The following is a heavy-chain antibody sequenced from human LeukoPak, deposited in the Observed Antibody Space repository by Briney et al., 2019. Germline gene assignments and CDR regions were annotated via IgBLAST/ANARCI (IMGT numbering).Heavy chain of an antibody. D-gene: IGHD2-2*02. CDR1: GGTFSSYA. CDR2: IIPIFGTA. J-gene: IGHJ2*01. CDR3: ATDDRSVVPAAIPWYFDL. V-gene: IGHV1-69*05. Sequence: SVKVSCKASGGTFSSYAISWVRQAPGQGLEWMGGIIPIFGTANYAQKFQGRVTITTDESTSTAYMELSSLRSEDTAVYYCATDDRSVVPAAIPWYFDLWGRGTLVTVSS.